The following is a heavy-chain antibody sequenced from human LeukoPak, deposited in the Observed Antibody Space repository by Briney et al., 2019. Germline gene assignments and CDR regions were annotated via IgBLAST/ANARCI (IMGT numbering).Heavy chain of an antibody. CDR2: ISGSGGST. V-gene: IGHV3-23*01. J-gene: IGHJ4*02. CDR1: GFTFSSYA. D-gene: IGHD2-2*02. CDR3: AKDIVVVPAAIQDSSSCFDY. Sequence: PGGSLRLSCAASGFTFSSYAMSWVRQAPGKGLEWVSAISGSGGSTYYEDSVKGRFTISRDNSKNTLYLQMNSLRAEDTAVYYCAKDIVVVPAAIQDSSSCFDYWGQGTLVTVSS.